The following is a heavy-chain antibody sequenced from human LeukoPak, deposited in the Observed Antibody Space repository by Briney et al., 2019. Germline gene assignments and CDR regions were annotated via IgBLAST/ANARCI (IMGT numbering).Heavy chain of an antibody. J-gene: IGHJ4*02. CDR1: GGSISSSSYY. Sequence: NPSETLSLTCTVSGGSISSSSYYWGWIRQPPGKGLEWIGSIYYSGSTYYNPSLKSRVTISVDTSKNQFSLKLSSVTAADTAVYYCARFTDSSGYYEAYWGQGTLVTVSS. CDR2: IYYSGST. V-gene: IGHV4-39*07. D-gene: IGHD3-22*01. CDR3: ARFTDSSGYYEAY.